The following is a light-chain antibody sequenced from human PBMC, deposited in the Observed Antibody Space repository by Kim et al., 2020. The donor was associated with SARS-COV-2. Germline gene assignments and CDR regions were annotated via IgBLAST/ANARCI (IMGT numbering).Light chain of an antibody. Sequence: SYELTQPPSVSVAPGKTAMITCGGNNIGSKSVHWYQQKPGQAPVLVIYYDSDRPSGIPERFSGSNSGNTATLTISRVEAGDEADYYCQVWDSSSDHVVFCGGTQLTVL. CDR2: YDS. J-gene: IGLJ3*02. CDR1: NIGSKS. CDR3: QVWDSSSDHVV. V-gene: IGLV3-21*04.